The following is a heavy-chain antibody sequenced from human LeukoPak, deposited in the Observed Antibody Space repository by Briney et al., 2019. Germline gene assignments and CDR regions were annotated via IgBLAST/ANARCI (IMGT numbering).Heavy chain of an antibody. CDR2: IYYSGST. Sequence: SETLSLTCTVSGGSISSGDYYWSWIRQPPGKGLEWIGYIYYSGSTYYNPSLKSRVTISVDTSKNQFSLKLSSVTAADTAVYYCAREPMTIENWFDPWGQGTLVTVSS. J-gene: IGHJ5*02. V-gene: IGHV4-30-4*01. D-gene: IGHD4/OR15-4a*01. CDR3: AREPMTIENWFDP. CDR1: GGSISSGDYY.